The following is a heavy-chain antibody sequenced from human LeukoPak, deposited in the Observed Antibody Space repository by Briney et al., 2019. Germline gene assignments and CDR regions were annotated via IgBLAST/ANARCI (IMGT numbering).Heavy chain of an antibody. V-gene: IGHV3-23*01. CDR1: GFTFSSYA. D-gene: IGHD4/OR15-4a*01. CDR2: IRGSGGST. Sequence: GGSLRLSCAASGFTFSSYAMSWVRQAPGKGLDWVSAIRGSGGSTYYADSVKGRFTISRDNSKNTLYLQMNSLRAEDTAIYYCAKGGASSRTYYFDYWGQGALVTVSS. CDR3: AKGGASSRTYYFDY. J-gene: IGHJ4*02.